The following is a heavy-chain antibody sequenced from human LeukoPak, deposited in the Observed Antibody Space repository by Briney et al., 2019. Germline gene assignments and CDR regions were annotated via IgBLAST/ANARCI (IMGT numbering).Heavy chain of an antibody. J-gene: IGHJ3*02. CDR1: GFTFTSYG. CDR2: MSYNGNK. Sequence: QPGGSLRLSCAASGFTFTSYGFHWVRQAPGKALEWVAFMSYNGNKKYGDSVKGRFTISRDNAKNTLQLQMNGLRPDDTAVYYCARDPLDISRWANAFDIWGQGTMVTVSS. D-gene: IGHD2-2*03. CDR3: ARDPLDISRWANAFDI. V-gene: IGHV3-30*03.